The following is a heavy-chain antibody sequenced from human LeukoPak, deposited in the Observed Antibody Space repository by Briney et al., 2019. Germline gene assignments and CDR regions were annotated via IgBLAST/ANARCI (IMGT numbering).Heavy chain of an antibody. D-gene: IGHD4-17*01. V-gene: IGHV3-53*01. CDR2: IYADGNT. CDR3: ARYSYGDANFDS. J-gene: IGHJ4*02. Sequence: GGSLRLSCAASGFIVNTNYMTWVRQAPGRGLEWVSFIYADGNTYYADSVKGRFTISRDISKNAVYLQMNSLRAEDTAVYYCARYSYGDANFDSWGQGTLVTVSS. CDR1: GFIVNTNY.